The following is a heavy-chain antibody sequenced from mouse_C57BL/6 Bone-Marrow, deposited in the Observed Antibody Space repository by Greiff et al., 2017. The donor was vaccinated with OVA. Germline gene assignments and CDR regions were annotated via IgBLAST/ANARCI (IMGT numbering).Heavy chain of an antibody. V-gene: IGHV1-78*01. CDR3: ARGDYYGSSPYAMDY. CDR2: IYPRDGST. Sequence: VQLQQSDAELVKPGASVKISCKVSGYTFTDHTIHWMKQRPEQGLEWIGYIYPRDGSTKYNEKLKGKATLTADKSSSTAYMQLNSLTSEDSAVYFCARGDYYGSSPYAMDYWGQGTSVTVSS. D-gene: IGHD1-1*01. CDR1: GYTFTDHT. J-gene: IGHJ4*01.